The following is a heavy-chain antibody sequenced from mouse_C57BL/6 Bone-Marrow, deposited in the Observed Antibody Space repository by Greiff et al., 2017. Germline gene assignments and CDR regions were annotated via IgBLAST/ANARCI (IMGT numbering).Heavy chain of an antibody. CDR2: IDPSDSYT. J-gene: IGHJ2*01. CDR1: GYTFTSYW. Sequence: QVQLQQPGAELVMPGASVKLSCKASGYTFTSYWTHWVKQRPGQGLEWIGEIDPSDSYTNYNQKFKGKSTLTVDKSSSTAYMQLSSLTSEDSAVYYCARRDWDGDYWGQGTTLTVSS. V-gene: IGHV1-69*01. D-gene: IGHD4-1*01. CDR3: ARRDWDGDY.